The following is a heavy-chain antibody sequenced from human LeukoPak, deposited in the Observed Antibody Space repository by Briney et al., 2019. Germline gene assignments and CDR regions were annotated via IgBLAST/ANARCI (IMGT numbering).Heavy chain of an antibody. CDR1: GGSFSGYY. CDR2: INHSGST. J-gene: IGHJ6*03. V-gene: IGHV4-34*01. CDR3: ARESRAGYSSSRPLLDYYYMDV. Sequence: SETLSLTCAVYGGSFSGYYWSWIRQPPGKGLEWIGEINHSGSTNYNPSLMSRVSMAVDTSKNQFSLRLISVTAADTAVYYCARESRAGYSSSRPLLDYYYMDVWGKGTTVTISS. D-gene: IGHD6-13*01.